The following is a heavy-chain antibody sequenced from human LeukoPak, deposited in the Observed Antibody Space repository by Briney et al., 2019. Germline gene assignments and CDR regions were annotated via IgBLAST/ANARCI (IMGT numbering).Heavy chain of an antibody. CDR3: ARTYYYDAAFDY. Sequence: ASVKVSCKASGYTFTGYHMHWVRQAPGQGLEWMGWINPNSGGTSYAQKFQGRVTMTRDTSISTAYMELSRLRSDDTAVYYCARTYYYDAAFDYWGQGTLVTVSS. V-gene: IGHV1-2*02. CDR2: INPNSGGT. J-gene: IGHJ4*02. CDR1: GYTFTGYH. D-gene: IGHD3-22*01.